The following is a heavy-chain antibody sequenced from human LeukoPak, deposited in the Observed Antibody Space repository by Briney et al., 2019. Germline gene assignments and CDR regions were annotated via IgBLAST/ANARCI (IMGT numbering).Heavy chain of an antibody. CDR1: GFTFSSYE. J-gene: IGHJ5*02. CDR2: ISSSGSTI. D-gene: IGHD2-15*01. V-gene: IGHV3-48*03. CDR3: ARAWVAAKNWFDP. Sequence: GGSLRLSCAASGFTFSSYEMNWVRQAPGKGLEWVSYISSSGSTIYYADSVKGRFTISRDNAKNSLYLQMNSLRAEDTAVYYCARAWVAAKNWFDPWGQGTLVTVSS.